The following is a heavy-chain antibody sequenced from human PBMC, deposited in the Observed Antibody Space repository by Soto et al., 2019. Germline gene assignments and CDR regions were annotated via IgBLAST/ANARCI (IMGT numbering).Heavy chain of an antibody. J-gene: IGHJ4*02. CDR3: AGGPNPYNFDY. V-gene: IGHV4-59*01. D-gene: IGHD1-1*01. CDR1: GGSINNYK. Sequence: QVQLQESGPGLVKPSETLFLTCTVSGGSINNYKWSWIRQPPGKEPEWIGHVSYSGNTNYNPSLKSRVTILVDTSKNLFSLKLNSVTAADTALYYCAGGPNPYNFDYWGQGTLVTVSS. CDR2: VSYSGNT.